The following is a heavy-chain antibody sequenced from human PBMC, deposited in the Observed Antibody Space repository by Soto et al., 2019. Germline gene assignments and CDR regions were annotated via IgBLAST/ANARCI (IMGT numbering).Heavy chain of an antibody. CDR2: INYSGST. V-gene: IGHV4-31*03. J-gene: IGHJ4*02. Sequence: SETLSLTCTVSGGSISSGGYYWSWIRHHPGKGLEWIGYINYSGSTYYNPSLKSRVTISVDTSKNQFSLKLSSVTAADTAVYYCARSGYSYGPNPLLYWGQGTLVTVSS. CDR1: GGSISSGGYY. CDR3: ARSGYSYGPNPLLY. D-gene: IGHD5-18*01.